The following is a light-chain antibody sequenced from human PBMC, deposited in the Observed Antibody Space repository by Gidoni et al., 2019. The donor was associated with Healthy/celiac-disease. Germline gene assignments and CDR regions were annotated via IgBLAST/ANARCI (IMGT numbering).Light chain of an antibody. V-gene: IGKV1-39*01. CDR2: AVY. J-gene: IGKJ2*01. CDR3: QQSYSTPPYT. CDR1: QSISSY. Sequence: DIQITQSPSSLSASVGDRVTITCRASQSISSYLNWYQQKPGKSPKLLIYAVYSLQSGVPSRFSGSGFGTDFTLTLSSLQPEDFATYYCQQSYSTPPYTFGQGTKLEIK.